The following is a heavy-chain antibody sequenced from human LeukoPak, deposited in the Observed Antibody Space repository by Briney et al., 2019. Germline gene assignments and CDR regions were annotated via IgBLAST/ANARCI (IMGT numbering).Heavy chain of an antibody. CDR1: GGSISSSNW. Sequence: SETLSLTCAVSGGSISSSNWWSWVRQPPGKGLEWIGEIYHSGSTNYNPSLKSRVTISVDTSKNQFSLKLSSVTAADTAVYYCARKSTVVTRGFDYWGQGTLVTVSS. D-gene: IGHD4-23*01. V-gene: IGHV4-4*02. J-gene: IGHJ4*02. CDR3: ARKSTVVTRGFDY. CDR2: IYHSGST.